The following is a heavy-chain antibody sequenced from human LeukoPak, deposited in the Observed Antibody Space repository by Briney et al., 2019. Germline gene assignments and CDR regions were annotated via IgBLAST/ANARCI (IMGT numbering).Heavy chain of an antibody. CDR3: ARTPGSSGWYRSVFDY. CDR1: GYTFTGYY. J-gene: IGHJ4*02. CDR2: INPNNGGT. Sequence: ASVKVSCKASGYTFTGYYMHWVRQAPGQGLEWMGWINPNNGGTNYAQKFQGRVTMPRDTSINTAYMELSRLRSAHTAVYYCARTPGSSGWYRSVFDYWGQGTLVTVSS. V-gene: IGHV1-2*02. D-gene: IGHD6-19*01.